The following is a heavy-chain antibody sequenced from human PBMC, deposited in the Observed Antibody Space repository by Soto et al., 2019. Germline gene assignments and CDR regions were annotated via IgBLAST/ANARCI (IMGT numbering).Heavy chain of an antibody. CDR1: GYAFTTYS. J-gene: IGHJ6*02. CDR2: SNAGNGYT. Sequence: ASVKVSCKASGYAFTTYSMHWVRQAPGHRLEWMGWSNAGNGYTQYSQDFQGRVTITRDTSASTAYMELSSLRSEDMAVYYCARDGGSGMDVWGQGTTVTVSS. D-gene: IGHD3-16*01. V-gene: IGHV1-3*02. CDR3: ARDGGSGMDV.